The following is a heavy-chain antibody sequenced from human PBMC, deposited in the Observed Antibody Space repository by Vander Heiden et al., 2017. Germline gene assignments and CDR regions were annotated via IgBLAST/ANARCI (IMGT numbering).Heavy chain of an antibody. CDR2: IYSGGST. J-gene: IGHJ4*02. V-gene: IGHV3-53*01. CDR1: GFTGSTTY. Sequence: EVQLVEPGGGLFQPGGSLRLPFAASGFTGSTTYMSGVRQAPGKGLEWVSVIYSGGSTYYADSVKGRFTISRDNSRNTLYLQMNSLRAEDTAVYYCARAFLAGYYDRSGYFDYWGQGTLVTVSS. D-gene: IGHD3-22*01. CDR3: ARAFLAGYYDRSGYFDY.